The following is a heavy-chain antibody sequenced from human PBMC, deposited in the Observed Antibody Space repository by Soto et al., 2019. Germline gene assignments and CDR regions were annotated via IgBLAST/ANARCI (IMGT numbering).Heavy chain of an antibody. J-gene: IGHJ6*02. CDR3: ARRTLDGYDFWSGYPPHYGMDV. CDR1: GYTFTSYY. Sequence: ASVKVSCKASGYTFTSYYMHWVRQAPGQGLEWMGIINPSGGSTSYAQKFQGRVTMTRDTSTSTVYMELSSLRSEDTAVYYCARRTLDGYDFWSGYPPHYGMDVWGQGTTVTVSS. D-gene: IGHD3-3*01. V-gene: IGHV1-46*01. CDR2: INPSGGST.